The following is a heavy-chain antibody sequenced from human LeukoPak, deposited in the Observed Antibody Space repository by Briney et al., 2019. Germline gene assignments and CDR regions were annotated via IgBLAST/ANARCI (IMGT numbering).Heavy chain of an antibody. Sequence: GASVKVSCKAAGDTFTGYYMDWVRQAPGQGLEWMGWINPNSGGTNYAQKFQVRVTMTRDTSISTPYMELSRLRSDDTAVYYCAREGTDGSYYGFDYWGQGTLVTVSS. V-gene: IGHV1-2*02. CDR1: GDTFTGYY. CDR3: AREGTDGSYYGFDY. D-gene: IGHD1-26*01. J-gene: IGHJ4*02. CDR2: INPNSGGT.